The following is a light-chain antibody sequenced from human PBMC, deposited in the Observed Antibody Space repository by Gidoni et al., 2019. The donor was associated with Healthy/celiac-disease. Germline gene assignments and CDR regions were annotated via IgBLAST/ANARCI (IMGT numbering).Light chain of an antibody. V-gene: IGKV1-8*01. J-gene: IGKJ2*01. CDR3: QQYYSYPYT. CDR1: QGISSY. Sequence: AIRRTQSPSSLSASTGDRVTITCRASQGISSYLAWYQQKPGKAPKLLIYAASTLQSGVPSRFSGSGSGTDFTLTISCLQSEDFATYYCQQYYSYPYTFXQXTKLEIK. CDR2: AAS.